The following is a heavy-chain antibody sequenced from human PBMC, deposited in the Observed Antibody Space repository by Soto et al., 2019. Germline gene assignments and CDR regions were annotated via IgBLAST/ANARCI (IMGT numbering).Heavy chain of an antibody. V-gene: IGHV2-26*01. J-gene: IGHJ5*02. Sequence: SGPTLVNPTETLTLTCTVPGFSLSNAGMGVSWIRQPPGKALEWLAHIFSSDEKSYRTSLETRLTVSKDTSKSQVVLTMTNMDPLDTATYYCARAVDRAISDIWFDPWGQGTQVTVS. CDR1: GFSLSNAGMG. D-gene: IGHD5-18*01. CDR2: IFSSDEK. CDR3: ARAVDRAISDIWFDP.